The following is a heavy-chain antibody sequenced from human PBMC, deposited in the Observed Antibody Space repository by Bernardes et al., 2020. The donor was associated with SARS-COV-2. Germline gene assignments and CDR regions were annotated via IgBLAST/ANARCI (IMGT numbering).Heavy chain of an antibody. J-gene: IGHJ4*02. CDR3: ARWGPRLPANYDSSGYYARAIDY. V-gene: IGHV3-21*01. CDR2: ISSSSSYI. CDR1: GFTFSSYS. D-gene: IGHD3-22*01. Sequence: GGSLRLSCAASGFTFSSYSMNWVRQAPGKGLEWVSSISSSSSYIYYADSVKGRFTISRDNAKNSLYLQMNSLRAEDTAVYYCARWGPRLPANYDSSGYYARAIDYWGQGTLVTVSS.